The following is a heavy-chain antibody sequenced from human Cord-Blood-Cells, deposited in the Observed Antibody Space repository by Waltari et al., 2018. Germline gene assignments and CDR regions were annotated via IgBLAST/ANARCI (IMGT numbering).Heavy chain of an antibody. J-gene: IGHJ3*02. D-gene: IGHD7-27*01. CDR3: ATTLTGLRDAFDI. Sequence: QVQLVQSGAEVKKPGASVKVSCKASGYTFTSYAINWVRQATGQGLEWMGWIDPRSGNTGYAQKFQGRVTMTRNTSISTAYMELSSLRSEDTAVYYCATTLTGLRDAFDIWGQGTMVTVSS. CDR2: IDPRSGNT. CDR1: GYTFTSYA. V-gene: IGHV1-8*01.